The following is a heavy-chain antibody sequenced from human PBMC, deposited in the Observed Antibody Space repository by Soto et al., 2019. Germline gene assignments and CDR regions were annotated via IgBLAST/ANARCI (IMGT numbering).Heavy chain of an antibody. D-gene: IGHD4-17*01. CDR3: ARDLSAVKRLESFYHYRMDV. V-gene: IGHV1-69*17. CDR2: IIPIFGIL. CDR1: GGTFSSNP. J-gene: IGHJ6*02. Sequence: QVQLVQSGAEVKKPGSSVNVSCKASGGTFSSNPISWVRQAPGQGLEWMGGIIPIFGILHYARKFLDRVTLTADRSANTAYMELTSLTSEDTAIYYCARDLSAVKRLESFYHYRMDVWGQGTTVTVSS.